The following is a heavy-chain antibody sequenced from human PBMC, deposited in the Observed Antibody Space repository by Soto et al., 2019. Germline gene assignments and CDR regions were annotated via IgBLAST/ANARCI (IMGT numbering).Heavy chain of an antibody. Sequence: QVQLVQSGAEVKKPGSSVKVSCKASGGTFSSYAISWVRQAPGQGLEWMGGIIPIFGTANYAQKFQGRVTITADESTSTAYMELSSLRSEDTAVYYCARTLRIHSKRPGRPQYNWFDPWGQGTLVTVSS. CDR1: GGTFSSYA. CDR3: ARTLRIHSKRPGRPQYNWFDP. D-gene: IGHD2-15*01. J-gene: IGHJ5*02. V-gene: IGHV1-69*01. CDR2: IIPIFGTA.